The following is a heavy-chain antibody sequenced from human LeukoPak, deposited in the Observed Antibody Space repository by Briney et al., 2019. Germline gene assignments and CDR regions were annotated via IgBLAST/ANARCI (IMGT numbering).Heavy chain of an antibody. CDR1: GFTVIYNF. D-gene: IGHD3-3*01. J-gene: IGHJ4*02. V-gene: IGHV3-66*01. CDR2: IYHGGRT. Sequence: PGGSLRLSCAASGFTVIYNFMGWVRQAPGTGLEWVSLIYHGGRTYSADSVKGRFTISRDNSKNTLYLQMNSLRAEDTAVYYCARGPSSYYDFWSGPFDYWGQGTLVTVSS. CDR3: ARGPSSYYDFWSGPFDY.